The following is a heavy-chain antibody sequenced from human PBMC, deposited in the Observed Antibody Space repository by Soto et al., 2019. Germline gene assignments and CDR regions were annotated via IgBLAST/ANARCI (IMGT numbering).Heavy chain of an antibody. D-gene: IGHD3-10*01. Sequence: QVQLQESGPGLVKHSQTLSLTCTVSGASITSDDYFWGWIRQPPGQGLEWTAFFYYTGSTYYNPSLKSRANISVDTAKFQCSLRLLSGTAADSDVYYCARGSMSRGGVSLDVWGQGITVTVSS. V-gene: IGHV4-30-4*01. CDR2: FYYTGST. CDR1: GASITSDDYF. J-gene: IGHJ6*02. CDR3: ARGSMSRGGVSLDV.